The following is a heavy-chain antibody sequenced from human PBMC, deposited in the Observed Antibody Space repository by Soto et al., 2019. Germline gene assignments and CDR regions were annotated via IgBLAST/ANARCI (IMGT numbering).Heavy chain of an antibody. V-gene: IGHV3-7*01. CDR3: ARDLDYGDYAPFEY. CDR2: IKQDGSEK. J-gene: IGHJ4*02. Sequence: PGGSLRLSCAASGFSFRNYWMSWVRQVPGKGLEWVANIKQDGSEKHYADSVKGRFTLSRDNVENSLYLQMNSLRAEDTAVYYSARDLDYGDYAPFEYWGQGALVTVSS. CDR1: GFSFRNYW. D-gene: IGHD4-17*01.